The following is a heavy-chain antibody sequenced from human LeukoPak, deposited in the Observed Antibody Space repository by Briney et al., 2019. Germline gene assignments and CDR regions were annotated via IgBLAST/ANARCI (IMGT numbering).Heavy chain of an antibody. CDR1: GGSIRSGSYY. CDR3: ARYCGGDCYSYYFDY. J-gene: IGHJ4*02. V-gene: IGHV4-61*02. D-gene: IGHD2-21*02. CDR2: IYTSGST. Sequence: SETLSLTCTVSGGSIRSGSYYWSWIRQPAGKGLEWIGRIYTSGSTNYNPSLKSRVTISVDTSKNQFSLKLSSVTAADTAVYYCARYCGGDCYSYYFDYWGQGTLVSVSS.